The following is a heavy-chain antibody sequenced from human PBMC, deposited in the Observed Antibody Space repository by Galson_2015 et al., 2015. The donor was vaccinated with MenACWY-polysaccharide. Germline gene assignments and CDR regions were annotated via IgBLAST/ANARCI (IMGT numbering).Heavy chain of an antibody. J-gene: IGHJ6*02. D-gene: IGHD2-2*01. Sequence: SLRLSCAASGFTFSSYAIHWVRQAPGKGLEWVAVISYDGSNKYYADSVKGRFTISRDNSKNTMYLQMNSLTAGDTAVYYCARTYCSRTTCYGMDVWGQGTTVTVSS. CDR2: ISYDGSNK. V-gene: IGHV3-30-3*01. CDR1: GFTFSSYA. CDR3: ARTYCSRTTCYGMDV.